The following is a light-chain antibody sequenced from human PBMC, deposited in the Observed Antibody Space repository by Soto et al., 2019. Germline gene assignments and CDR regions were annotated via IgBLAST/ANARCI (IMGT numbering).Light chain of an antibody. V-gene: IGKV1-39*01. J-gene: IGKJ5*01. CDR2: DAS. CDR1: QSISSY. CDR3: QPSYSNFPIT. Sequence: DIQMTQSPSSLSASVGDRVTITCRVSQSISSYLNWYQQKPGKAPNLLIFDASSLQSGVPSRFSGRGSGAEYTLTISSLQPEDFATYFCQPSYSNFPITFGQGTRLEIK.